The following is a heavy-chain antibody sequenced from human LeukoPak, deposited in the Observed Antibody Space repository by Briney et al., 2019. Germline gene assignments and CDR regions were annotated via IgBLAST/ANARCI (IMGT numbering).Heavy chain of an antibody. J-gene: IGHJ4*02. Sequence: GGSLRLSCAASGFIVSNYAMSWVRQAPGKGLEWVSVISNNGGYTYYADSVQGRFTISRDNSKSTLCLQMNSLRAEDTAVYYCAKQLGYCSDGSCYFPYWGQGTLVTVSS. CDR2: ISNNGGYT. CDR3: AKQLGYCSDGSCYFPY. CDR1: GFIVSNYA. D-gene: IGHD2-15*01. V-gene: IGHV3-23*01.